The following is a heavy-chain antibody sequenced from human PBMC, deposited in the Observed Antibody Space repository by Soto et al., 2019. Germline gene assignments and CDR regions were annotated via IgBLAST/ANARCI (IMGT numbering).Heavy chain of an antibody. CDR1: GGSISSYY. CDR3: ARVHASTLVPLFDY. Sequence: SETLSLTCTVSGGSISSYYWSWIRQPPGKGLEWIGYIYYSGSTNYNPSLKSRVTISVDTSKNQFSLKLSSVTAADTAVYYCARVHASTLVPLFDYWGQGTLVTVSS. V-gene: IGHV4-59*01. D-gene: IGHD3-16*01. CDR2: IYYSGST. J-gene: IGHJ4*02.